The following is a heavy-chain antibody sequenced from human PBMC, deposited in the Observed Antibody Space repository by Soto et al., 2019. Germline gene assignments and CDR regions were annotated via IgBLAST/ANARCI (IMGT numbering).Heavy chain of an antibody. Sequence: SETLSLTCTVSGCSISSGGYYWSWIRQHPGKGLEWIGYIYYSGSTYYNPSLKSRITISVDTSKNQFSLNLSSVTAADTAVYYCARGGAAAINFDYWGQGTLVTVSS. J-gene: IGHJ4*02. D-gene: IGHD2-2*01. CDR1: GCSISSGGYY. CDR2: IYYSGST. CDR3: ARGGAAAINFDY. V-gene: IGHV4-31*03.